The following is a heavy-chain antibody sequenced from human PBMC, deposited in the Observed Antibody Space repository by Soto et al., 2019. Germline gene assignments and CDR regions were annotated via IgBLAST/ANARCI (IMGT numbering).Heavy chain of an antibody. Sequence: RWSLSLSCTASGFSFSDYVMHWVRQPPGKGLEWVAVIWCHGRYIFYEGSLKVRFTISRDNSKNTLYLQMNSLRVEDTAVYYCARDQGGQSGNFKFDNWGQGTLDTVSS. CDR1: GFSFSDYV. V-gene: IGHV3-33*01. CDR3: ARDQGGQSGNFKFDN. J-gene: IGHJ4*02. CDR2: IWCHGRYI. D-gene: IGHD1-26*01.